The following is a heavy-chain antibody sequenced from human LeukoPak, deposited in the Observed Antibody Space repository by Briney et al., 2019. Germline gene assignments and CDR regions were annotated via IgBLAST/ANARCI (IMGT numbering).Heavy chain of an antibody. CDR1: GYTFTSYA. CDR2: INAGNGNT. V-gene: IGHV1-3*01. CDR3: ARDWGYCSGGSCYAMEF. Sequence: GASVKVSCKASGYTFTSYAMHWVRQAPGQRLEWMGWINAGNGNTKYSQKFQGRVTITRDTSASTAYMELSSLRFEDTAVYYCARDWGYCSGGSCYAMEFWGQGTLVTVSS. J-gene: IGHJ4*02. D-gene: IGHD2-15*01.